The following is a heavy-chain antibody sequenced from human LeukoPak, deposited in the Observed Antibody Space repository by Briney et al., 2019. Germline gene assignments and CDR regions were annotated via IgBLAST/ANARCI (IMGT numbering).Heavy chain of an antibody. Sequence: PGASVNVSCKASGYTFTSYYMHWVRQAPGQGLEWMGIINPSGGSTSYAQKFQGRVTMTRDTSTSTVYMELSSLRSEDTAVYYCARDGIVGAIQNDAFDIWGQGTMVTVSS. D-gene: IGHD1-26*01. CDR1: GYTFTSYY. V-gene: IGHV1-46*01. CDR3: ARDGIVGAIQNDAFDI. CDR2: INPSGGST. J-gene: IGHJ3*02.